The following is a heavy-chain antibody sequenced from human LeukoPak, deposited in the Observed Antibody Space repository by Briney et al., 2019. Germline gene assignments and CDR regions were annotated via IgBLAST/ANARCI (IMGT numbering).Heavy chain of an antibody. CDR3: AKTTTGYSSGRYPAWPIDY. J-gene: IGHJ4*02. V-gene: IGHV3-23*01. CDR1: GVTFSSYS. D-gene: IGHD2-15*01. Sequence: AGSLRLSCAASGVTFSSYSMNWVRQVPGKGLEWVSSITTDSYTYSADSVKGRFTISRDNSKNTVYLQMDSLRAEGTATYYCAKTTTGYSSGRYPAWPIDYWGQGTLVTVSS. CDR2: ITTDSYT.